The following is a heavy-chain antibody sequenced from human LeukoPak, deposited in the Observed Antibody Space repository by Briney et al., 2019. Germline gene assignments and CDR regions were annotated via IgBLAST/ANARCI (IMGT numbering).Heavy chain of an antibody. V-gene: IGHV3-23*01. CDR2: ISGSGGGT. CDR1: GFTFSNYA. D-gene: IGHD6-13*01. J-gene: IGHJ4*02. Sequence: GGSLRLSCSASGFTFSNYALGWVRQAPGKGLEWVSLISGSGGGTYFADSVKGRFTISRDNSKNTLYLQMDGLRAEDTAIYYCAPDLRGSAWSLDDWGQGTLVTVSS. CDR3: APDLRGSAWSLDD.